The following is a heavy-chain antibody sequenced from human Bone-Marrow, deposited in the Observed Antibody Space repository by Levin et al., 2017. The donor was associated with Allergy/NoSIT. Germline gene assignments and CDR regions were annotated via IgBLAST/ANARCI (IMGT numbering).Heavy chain of an antibody. Sequence: PGGSLRLSCAASGFTLRNHDMHWVRQPAGKGLEWVSVIGTAGDTYFAASVQGRFTISRENVNNSVYLQMDRLNDGDTAVYYCARGGSYDSSAYSFDYWGQGVLVTVSS. CDR3: ARGGSYDSSAYSFDY. D-gene: IGHD3-22*01. CDR2: IGTAGDT. J-gene: IGHJ4*02. V-gene: IGHV3-13*04. CDR1: GFTLRNHD.